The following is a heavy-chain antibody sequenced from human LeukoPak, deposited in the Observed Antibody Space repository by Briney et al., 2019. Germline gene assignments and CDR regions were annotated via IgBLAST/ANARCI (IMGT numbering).Heavy chain of an antibody. Sequence: SETLSLTCTVSGGSISSYYWSWIRQPPGKGLEWIGYIYHSGSTNYNPSLKSRVTISVDTSKNQFSLKLSSVTAADTAVYYCARVVAAAGSRTFDYWGQGTLDTVSS. D-gene: IGHD6-13*01. CDR1: GGSISSYY. V-gene: IGHV4-59*01. J-gene: IGHJ4*02. CDR3: ARVVAAAGSRTFDY. CDR2: IYHSGST.